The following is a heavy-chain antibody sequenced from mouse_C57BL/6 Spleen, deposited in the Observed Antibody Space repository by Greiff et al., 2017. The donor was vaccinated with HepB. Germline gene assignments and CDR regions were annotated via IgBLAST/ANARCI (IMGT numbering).Heavy chain of an antibody. D-gene: IGHD1-1*01. CDR2: IDPSDSYT. J-gene: IGHJ4*01. CDR3: ARWDTVGATMDY. Sequence: QVQLQQPGAELVMPGASVKLSCKASGYTFTSYWMHWVKQRPGQGLEWIGEIDPSDSYTNYNQKFKGKSTLTVDKSSRTAYMQLSSLTSEDSAVYYCARWDTVGATMDYWGQGTSVTVSS. V-gene: IGHV1-69*01. CDR1: GYTFTSYW.